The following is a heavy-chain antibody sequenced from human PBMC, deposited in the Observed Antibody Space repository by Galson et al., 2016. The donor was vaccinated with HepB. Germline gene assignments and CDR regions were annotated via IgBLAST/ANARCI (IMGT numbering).Heavy chain of an antibody. CDR3: TRGENYYSNGMDV. CDR1: GFTLKNND. D-gene: IGHD3-16*01. Sequence: SLRLSCAASGFTLKNNDMHWVRQAPGKGLQWVSTIHNVGDTFYAASMKGRITISRDIVENTLFLKIRNLTAGDTGVYYCTRGENYYSNGMDVWGQGTAVTVSS. V-gene: IGHV3-13*01. CDR2: IHNVGDT. J-gene: IGHJ6*02.